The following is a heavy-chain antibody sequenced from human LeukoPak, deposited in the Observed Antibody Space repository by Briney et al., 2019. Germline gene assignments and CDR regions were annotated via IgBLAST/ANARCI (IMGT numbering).Heavy chain of an antibody. V-gene: IGHV3-23*01. J-gene: IGHJ3*02. Sequence: PGGSLRLSCAASGFTFSSYGMSWVRQAPGKGLEWVSAISGSGGSTYYADSVKGRFTISRDNSKNTLYLQMNSLRAEDTAVYYCAKDRDYYDSRPRIGFDIWGQGTMVTVSS. D-gene: IGHD3-22*01. CDR3: AKDRDYYDSRPRIGFDI. CDR2: ISGSGGST. CDR1: GFTFSSYG.